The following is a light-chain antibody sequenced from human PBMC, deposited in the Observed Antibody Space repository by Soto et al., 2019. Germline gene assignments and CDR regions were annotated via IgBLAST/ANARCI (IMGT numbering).Light chain of an antibody. Sequence: IVLTQSPGTLSLSPGERATLSCRPSQSVSSSFLAWYQQKPGQAPRLLIYGASSRATGIPDRFSGSASGTDFTLTISRLEPEDFAMYYCQQYGSSMYTFGLGTKLEI. CDR1: QSVSSSF. CDR2: GAS. V-gene: IGKV3-20*01. J-gene: IGKJ2*01. CDR3: QQYGSSMYT.